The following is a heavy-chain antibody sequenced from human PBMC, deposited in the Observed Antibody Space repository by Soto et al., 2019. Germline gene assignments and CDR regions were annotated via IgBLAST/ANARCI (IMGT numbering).Heavy chain of an antibody. CDR2: ISSSSSYI. CDR1: GFTFSSYS. V-gene: IGHV3-21*01. J-gene: IGHJ4*02. D-gene: IGHD4-17*01. Sequence: GGSLRLSCAASGFTFSSYSMNWVRQAPGKGLEWVSSISSSSSYIYYADSVKGRFTISRDNAKNSLYLQMNSLRAEDTAVYYCARGAAPPTVTHCDYWGQGTLVTVSS. CDR3: ARGAAPPTVTHCDY.